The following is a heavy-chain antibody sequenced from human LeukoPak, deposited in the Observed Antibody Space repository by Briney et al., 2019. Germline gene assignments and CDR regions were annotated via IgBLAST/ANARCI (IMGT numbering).Heavy chain of an antibody. D-gene: IGHD3-22*01. CDR3: AARRTYYYDSSGYKSGLDY. CDR2: INHSGST. J-gene: IGHJ4*02. CDR1: GGSFSGYY. Sequence: SETLSLTCAVYGGSFSGYYWSWIRQPPGKGLEWIGEINHSGSTNYNPSLKSRVTISVDTSKNQISLKLSSVTAADTAVYYCAARRTYYYDSSGYKSGLDYWGQGTLVTVSS. V-gene: IGHV4-34*01.